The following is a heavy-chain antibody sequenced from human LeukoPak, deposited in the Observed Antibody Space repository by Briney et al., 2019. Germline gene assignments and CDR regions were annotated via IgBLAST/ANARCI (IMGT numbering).Heavy chain of an antibody. Sequence: PSETLSLTCTVSGGSISSSSYYWGWLRQPPGTGLEWIGSIYYSGSTYYNPSLKSRVTISVDTSKNQFSLKLSSVTAADTAVYYCARNRGFSPFDAFDIWGQGTMVTVSS. CDR3: ARNRGFSPFDAFDI. V-gene: IGHV4-39*01. CDR1: GGSISSSSYY. CDR2: IYYSGST. J-gene: IGHJ3*02. D-gene: IGHD3-10*01.